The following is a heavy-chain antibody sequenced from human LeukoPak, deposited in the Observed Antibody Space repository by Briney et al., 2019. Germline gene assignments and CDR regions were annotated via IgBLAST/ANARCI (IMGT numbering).Heavy chain of an antibody. Sequence: GGSLRLSCAASGFTFSSYAMSWVRQAPGKGLEWVSAISGSGGSTYYADSVKGRFTISRDNSKNTLYLQMNSLRAEDTAVYYCAKYLGSYSYYYYGMDVWGQGTTVTVSS. J-gene: IGHJ6*02. CDR2: ISGSGGST. D-gene: IGHD3-10*01. V-gene: IGHV3-23*01. CDR1: GFTFSSYA. CDR3: AKYLGSYSYYYYGMDV.